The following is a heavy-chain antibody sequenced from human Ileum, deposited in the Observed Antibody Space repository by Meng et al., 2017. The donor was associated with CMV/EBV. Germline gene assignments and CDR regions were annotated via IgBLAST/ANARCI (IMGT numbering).Heavy chain of an antibody. CDR2: ISLVGTT. D-gene: IGHD3-10*01. CDR3: ARQGQSYISPIDY. CDR1: GFTVTNNY. V-gene: IGHV3-53*01. J-gene: IGHJ4*02. Sequence: GGTLIQPGGSLRLSCAASGFTVTNNYMGYVRQAPGKGLEWVSVISLVGTTYDADSVKGRFTLSRDNSKNTSFLQMDSLRVEDTAVYYCARQGQSYISPIDYWGQGTLVTVSS.